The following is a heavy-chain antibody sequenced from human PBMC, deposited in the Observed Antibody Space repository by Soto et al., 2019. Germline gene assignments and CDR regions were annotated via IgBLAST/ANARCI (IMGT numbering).Heavy chain of an antibody. CDR1: DFTFSDYV. Sequence: HVQLVESGGGVVQPGRSLRLSCVASDFTFSDYVMHWVRQAPGKGLEWVARISYDGDYKYYADPVKGRFTISRDTSKNTLFLQMDSLKAEDTAVYYCAKDRGRYCSGGSCLLFDDWGPGTLVTVSS. CDR2: ISYDGDYK. J-gene: IGHJ4*02. V-gene: IGHV3-30*18. D-gene: IGHD2-15*01. CDR3: AKDRGRYCSGGSCLLFDD.